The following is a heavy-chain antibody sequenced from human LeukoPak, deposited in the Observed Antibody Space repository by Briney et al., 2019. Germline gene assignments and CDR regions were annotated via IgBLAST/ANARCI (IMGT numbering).Heavy chain of an antibody. V-gene: IGHV3-30*02. J-gene: IGHJ4*02. CDR1: GFTFSSYG. Sequence: GGSLRLSCAASGFTFSSYGMYWVRQAPGKGLEGVEFIRYDGSNKYYADSVKGRFTVSRDSSKNTLYLQMKSLRAEDTAVYYCATDLIHYYASGAKSWGQGTLVTVSS. CDR3: ATDLIHYYASGAKS. CDR2: IRYDGSNK. D-gene: IGHD3-10*01.